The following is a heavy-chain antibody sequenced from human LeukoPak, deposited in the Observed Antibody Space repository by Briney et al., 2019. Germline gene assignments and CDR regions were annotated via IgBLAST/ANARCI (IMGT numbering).Heavy chain of an antibody. J-gene: IGHJ4*02. D-gene: IGHD2-15*01. CDR1: GFTFSSYS. CDR2: ISSSSSYI. V-gene: IGHV3-21*01. CDR3: ARDVYCSGGSCYPLPDY. Sequence: GGSLRLSCAASGFTFSSYSMNWVRQAPGKGLEWVSSISSSSSYIYYADSVKGRFTISRDNAKNSLYLQMNSLRAEDTALYYCARDVYCSGGSCYPLPDYGGQGTLVTVSS.